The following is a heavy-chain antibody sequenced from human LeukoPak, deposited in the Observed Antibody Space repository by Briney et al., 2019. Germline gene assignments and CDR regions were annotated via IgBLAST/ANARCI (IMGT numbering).Heavy chain of an antibody. V-gene: IGHV3-48*03. D-gene: IGHD3-10*01. Sequence: GGSLRLSCAASGFTFSNYKMNWVRQAPGKGLEWVSYISGSGSIICYSDSVKGRFTISRDNAKNSLYLQMNSLRAEDTAVYYCARDFGYFWGQGTLVTVSS. CDR3: ARDFGYF. CDR1: GFTFSNYK. CDR2: ISGSGSII. J-gene: IGHJ4*02.